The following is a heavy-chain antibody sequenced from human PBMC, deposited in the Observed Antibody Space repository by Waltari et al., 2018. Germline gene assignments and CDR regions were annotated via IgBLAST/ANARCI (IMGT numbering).Heavy chain of an antibody. V-gene: IGHV1-2*06. CDR1: GYTFTGYY. CDR3: ARGRGYCTNGVCSTNWFDP. CDR2: INPNSGGT. J-gene: IGHJ5*02. D-gene: IGHD2-8*01. Sequence: QVQLVQSGAEVKKPGASVTVSCKASGYTFTGYYMHWVRQAPGQGLEWMGRINPNSGGTNYAQKFQGRVTMTRDTSISTAYMERSRLRSDDTAVYYCARGRGYCTNGVCSTNWFDPWGQGTLVTVSS.